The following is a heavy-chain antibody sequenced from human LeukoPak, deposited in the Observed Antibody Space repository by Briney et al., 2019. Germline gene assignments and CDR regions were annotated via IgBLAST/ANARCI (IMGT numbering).Heavy chain of an antibody. CDR1: GYTFTSYY. V-gene: IGHV1-46*01. CDR3: AREGNFDWAYDY. J-gene: IGHJ4*02. D-gene: IGHD3-9*01. Sequence: GGSLRLSCAASGYTFTSYYMHWVRQAPGQGLEWMGIINPSGGSTSYAQKFQGRVTMTRDTSTSTVYMELSSLRSEDTAVYYCAREGNFDWAYDYWGQGTLVTVSS. CDR2: INPSGGST.